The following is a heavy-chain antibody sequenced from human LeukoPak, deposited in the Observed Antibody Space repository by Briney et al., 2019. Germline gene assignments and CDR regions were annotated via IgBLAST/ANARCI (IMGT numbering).Heavy chain of an antibody. CDR1: GFTFSSYA. J-gene: IGHJ4*02. CDR3: AKNDYSDFTPSPFPV. D-gene: IGHD4-11*01. Sequence: GGSLRLSCSASGFTFSSYAMSWVSQDPVSGLEWVAIVTNNGGATYYADSVKGRFTISRDNSKNTLYLQMHSLRVEDTAVYYCAKNDYSDFTPSPFPVWGQGTLVTVSS. V-gene: IGHV3-23*01. CDR2: VTNNGGAT.